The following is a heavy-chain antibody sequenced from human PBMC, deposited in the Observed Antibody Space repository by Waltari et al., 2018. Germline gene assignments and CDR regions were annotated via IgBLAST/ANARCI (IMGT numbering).Heavy chain of an antibody. CDR1: GGTFSSYA. J-gene: IGHJ6*02. V-gene: IGHV1-69*12. Sequence: QVHLVQSGAEVQKPGSSVTVSCQASGGTFSSYAISWVLLAPGQGLEWMGGNIPIFGTANDAQKFQGRVTITADESTSTAYMELSSLRSEDTAVYYCARDWVVTPDDADYYGMDVWGQGTTVTVSS. CDR2: NIPIFGTA. D-gene: IGHD2-21*02. CDR3: ARDWVVTPDDADYYGMDV.